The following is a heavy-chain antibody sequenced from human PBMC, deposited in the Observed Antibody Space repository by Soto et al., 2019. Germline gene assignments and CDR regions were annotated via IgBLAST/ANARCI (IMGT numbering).Heavy chain of an antibody. Sequence: QLVESGGGSVQPGRSLRLSCAPSGFTFSSYEMNWVRQAPGKGLEWVSYISVSGTMRFYADAVKGRFTISRDNTKKILYLQINSLRAEDTALYYCATAGLTGTVWGQGTTVTVSS. V-gene: IGHV3-48*03. CDR3: ATAGLTGTV. D-gene: IGHD3-9*01. CDR1: GFTFSSYE. CDR2: ISVSGTMR. J-gene: IGHJ6*02.